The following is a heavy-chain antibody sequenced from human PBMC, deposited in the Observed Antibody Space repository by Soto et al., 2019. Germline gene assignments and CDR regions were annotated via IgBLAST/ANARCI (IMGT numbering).Heavy chain of an antibody. CDR1: GYTFSGFY. J-gene: IGHJ4*02. Sequence: QVQLVQSGAEVKKPGASVKVSCRTSGYTFSGFYIHWVRQAPGQGLESMRWIYPDSGGTDYAQKFQGRVTMTRDTSISTAYMDLSRLRSDDTAVYYCRVTGVSEVDYWGQGTLVTVSS. CDR3: RVTGVSEVDY. CDR2: IYPDSGGT. V-gene: IGHV1-2*02. D-gene: IGHD2-8*01.